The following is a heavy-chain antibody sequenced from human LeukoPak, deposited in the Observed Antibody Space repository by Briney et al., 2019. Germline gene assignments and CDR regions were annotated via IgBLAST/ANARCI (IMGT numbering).Heavy chain of an antibody. D-gene: IGHD3-22*01. CDR3: ARDGFYYDSSGYHEY. CDR1: GYTFTSYY. CDR2: INPSGGST. J-gene: IGHJ4*02. Sequence: ASVKVSCKASGYTFTSYYMHWVRQAPGQGLEWMGLINPSGGSTSYAQKFQGRVTITADESTSTAYMELSSLRSEDTAVYYCARDGFYYDSSGYHEYWGQGTLVTVSS. V-gene: IGHV1-46*01.